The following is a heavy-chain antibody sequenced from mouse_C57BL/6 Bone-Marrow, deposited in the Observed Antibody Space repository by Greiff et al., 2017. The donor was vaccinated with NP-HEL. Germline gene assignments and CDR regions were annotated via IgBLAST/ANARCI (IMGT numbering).Heavy chain of an antibody. CDR3: ARRTPIYYGSSGYFDV. Sequence: QVQLQQSGAELVRPGASVKLSCKASGYTFTDYYINWVKQRPGQGLEWIARIYPGSGNTYYNEKFKGKATLTAEKSSSTAYMQLSSLTSEDSAVYFCARRTPIYYGSSGYFDVWGTGTTVTVSS. CDR2: IYPGSGNT. CDR1: GYTFTDYY. J-gene: IGHJ1*03. V-gene: IGHV1-76*01. D-gene: IGHD1-1*01.